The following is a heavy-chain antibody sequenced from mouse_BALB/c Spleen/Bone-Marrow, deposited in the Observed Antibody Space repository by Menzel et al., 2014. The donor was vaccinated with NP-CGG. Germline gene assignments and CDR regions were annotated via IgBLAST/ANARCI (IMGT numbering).Heavy chain of an antibody. Sequence: QVQLKHSGPELVKPGASVKISCKASGYTFTDYFINWVKQKPGQGLEWIGWIYPGSGNTNFNEKFKGRATLTVDTSSTTAYMQLSSLTSEDTAVYFCARNGNYSWFAYWGQGTLVTVSA. D-gene: IGHD2-1*01. V-gene: IGHV1-84*02. CDR1: GYTFTDYF. CDR2: IYPGSGNT. CDR3: ARNGNYSWFAY. J-gene: IGHJ3*01.